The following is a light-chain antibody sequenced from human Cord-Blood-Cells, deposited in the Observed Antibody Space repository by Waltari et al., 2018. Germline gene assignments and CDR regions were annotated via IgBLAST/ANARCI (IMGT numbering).Light chain of an antibody. V-gene: IGLV2-14*01. CDR3: SSYTSSSTLV. Sequence: QSALTQPASVSGSHGQSITISCPGTSRAVGGYNYVSWYQQHPGKAPKLMIFEVSNRPSGVSNRFSGSKSGNTASLTISGLQAEDEADYYCSSYTSSSTLVFGTGTKVTVL. J-gene: IGLJ1*01. CDR1: SRAVGGYNY. CDR2: EVS.